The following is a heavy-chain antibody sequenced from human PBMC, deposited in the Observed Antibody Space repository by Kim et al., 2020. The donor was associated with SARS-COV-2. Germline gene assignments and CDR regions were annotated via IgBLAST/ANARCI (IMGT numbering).Heavy chain of an antibody. CDR2: IKSKTDGGTT. Sequence: GGSLRLSGAASGFTFSNAWMSWVRQAPGKGLEWVGRIKSKTDGGTTDYAAPVKGRFTISRDDSKNTLYLQMNSLKTEDTAVYYCTTDLGELQWLAHFDYWGQGTLVTVSS. CDR3: TTDLGELQWLAHFDY. CDR1: GFTFSNAW. D-gene: IGHD6-19*01. J-gene: IGHJ4*02. V-gene: IGHV3-15*01.